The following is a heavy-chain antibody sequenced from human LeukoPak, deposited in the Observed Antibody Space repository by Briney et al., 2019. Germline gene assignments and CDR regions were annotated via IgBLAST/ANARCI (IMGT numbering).Heavy chain of an antibody. Sequence: GGSLRLSCAASGFTFDDYAMHWVRHAPGKGLEWVSLISWDGGSTYYADSVKGRFTISRDNSKNSLYLQMNSLRAEDTALYYCAKDGGQLVLHYYYYMDVWGKGTTVTVSS. CDR1: GFTFDDYA. V-gene: IGHV3-43D*03. CDR2: ISWDGGST. J-gene: IGHJ6*03. CDR3: AKDGGQLVLHYYYYMDV. D-gene: IGHD6-13*01.